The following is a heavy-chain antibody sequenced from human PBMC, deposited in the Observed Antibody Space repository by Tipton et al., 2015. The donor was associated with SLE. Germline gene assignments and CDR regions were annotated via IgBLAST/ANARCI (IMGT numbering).Heavy chain of an antibody. J-gene: IGHJ6*02. D-gene: IGHD1-7*01. V-gene: IGHV3-11*05. CDR2: ISSSSSYT. CDR3: ARVVSTATTGFYGMDV. CDR1: GGSFSGYY. Sequence: SLRLSCAVYGGSFSGYYWSWIRQSPGKGLEWVSSISSSSSYTYYSDSVKGRFTISRDNAKNSLYLQMNSLRAEDTAVYYCARVVSTATTGFYGMDVWGQGTTVTVSS.